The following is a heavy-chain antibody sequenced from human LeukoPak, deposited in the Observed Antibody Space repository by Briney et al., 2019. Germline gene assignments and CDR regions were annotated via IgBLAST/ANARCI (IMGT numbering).Heavy chain of an antibody. Sequence: GGSLRLSCAASGFTFSSNWMSWVRQAPGKGLQWVANINPDGGDKYYADSVKGRFTISRDNVKNSLYLQMNSLRAEDTAMYCCARDLRGKDYWGQGTLVTVSS. CDR3: ARDLRGKDY. J-gene: IGHJ4*02. D-gene: IGHD3-16*01. CDR2: INPDGGDK. V-gene: IGHV3-7*01. CDR1: GFTFSSNW.